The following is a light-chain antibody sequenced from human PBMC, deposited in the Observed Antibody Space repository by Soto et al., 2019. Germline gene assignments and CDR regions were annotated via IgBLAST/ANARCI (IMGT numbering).Light chain of an antibody. CDR2: DAS. CDR3: QQYADWPPT. CDR1: QSVSNK. Sequence: EIVMTQSPATLSVSPEERVTLSCRASQSVSNKLAWYQQKPGQAPRLLIYDASGRAGSVPARLSGSGSGTEFTLTISSLQSADFAVYFCQQYADWPPTSGQGNKGEIK. J-gene: IGKJ1*01. V-gene: IGKV3-15*01.